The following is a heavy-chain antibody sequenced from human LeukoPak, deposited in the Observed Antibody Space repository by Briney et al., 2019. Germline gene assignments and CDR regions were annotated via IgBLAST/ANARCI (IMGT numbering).Heavy chain of an antibody. CDR1: GFTFSSYW. J-gene: IGHJ5*02. V-gene: IGHV3-7*01. Sequence: GGSLRLSCAASGFTFSSYWMSWVRQAPGKGLEWVANIKQDGSEKYYVDSVKGRFTISRDNAKNSLYLQMNSLRAEDTAVYYCARGGRYYDFWSGYYPHNWFDPWGQGTLVTVSS. CDR3: ARGGRYYDFWSGYYPHNWFDP. CDR2: IKQDGSEK. D-gene: IGHD3-3*01.